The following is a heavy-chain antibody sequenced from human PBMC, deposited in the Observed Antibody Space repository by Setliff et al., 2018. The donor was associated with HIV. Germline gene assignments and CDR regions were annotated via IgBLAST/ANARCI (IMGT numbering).Heavy chain of an antibody. D-gene: IGHD2-8*01. J-gene: IGHJ5*02. CDR3: ARSYNGVPWT. CDR1: GGSFSDYF. Sequence: SETLSLTCAVYGGSFSDYFWSWIRQPPGKRLEWIGEINHTGSTKYNPSLKSRVSISVDTSKNQFSLRLTSVTGADTAVYYCARSYNGVPWTWGQGMLVTVTS. CDR2: INHTGST. V-gene: IGHV4-34*01.